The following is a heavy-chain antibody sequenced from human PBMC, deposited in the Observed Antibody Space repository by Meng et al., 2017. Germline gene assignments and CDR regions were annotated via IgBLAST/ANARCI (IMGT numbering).Heavy chain of an antibody. CDR1: GGSISSGYY. Sequence: SETLSLTCTVSGGSISSGYYWSWIRQPPGKGLEWIGEINHSGSTNYNPSLKSRVTISVDTSKNQFSLKLSSVTAADTAVYYCARGRIAARRGWFDPWGQGTLVTVSS. CDR3: ARGRIAARRGWFDP. CDR2: INHSGST. D-gene: IGHD6-6*01. V-gene: IGHV4-34*01. J-gene: IGHJ5*02.